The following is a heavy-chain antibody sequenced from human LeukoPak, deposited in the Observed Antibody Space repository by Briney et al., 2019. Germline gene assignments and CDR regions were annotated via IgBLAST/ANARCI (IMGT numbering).Heavy chain of an antibody. V-gene: IGHV7-4-1*02. J-gene: IGHJ3*02. CDR2: INTDSGNP. Sequence: GASVTVSCTASGYIFNSQGMNWVRQAPGQGLEWMGWINTDSGNPTYAQGFTGRFVFSLDSSVSTVYLQINTLMPEDTAKYYCAREILRFDIWGQGTMVTVSS. CDR1: GYIFNSQG. CDR3: AREILRFDI.